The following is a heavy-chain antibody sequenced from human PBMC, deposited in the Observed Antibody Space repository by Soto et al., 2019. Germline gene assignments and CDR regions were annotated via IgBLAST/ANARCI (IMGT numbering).Heavy chain of an antibody. V-gene: IGHV1-69*01. CDR1: GGTFSSYA. CDR2: IIPIFGTA. Sequence: QVQLVQSGAEVKKPGSSVKVSCKASGGTFSSYAISWVRQAPGQGLEWMGGIIPIFGTANYAQKFQGRVTITADESTSTAYMELSSLRSEDTAVYYCARDRGGDGYNYRGYYYYYGMDVWGQGTTVTVSS. D-gene: IGHD5-12*01. CDR3: ARDRGGDGYNYRGYYYYYGMDV. J-gene: IGHJ6*02.